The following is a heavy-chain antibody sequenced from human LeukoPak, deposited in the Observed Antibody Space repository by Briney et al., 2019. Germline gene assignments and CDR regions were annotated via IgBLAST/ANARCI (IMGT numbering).Heavy chain of an antibody. J-gene: IGHJ6*02. D-gene: IGHD3-9*01. V-gene: IGHV1-69*13. CDR1: GGTFSSYA. Sequence: SVKVSCKASGGTFSSYAISWVRQAPGQGLEWMGGIIPIFGTANYAQKFQGRVTITADESTSTAYMELSSLRSEDTAVYCCARDLPGGSPRYLRYYGMDVWGQGTTVTVS. CDR3: ARDLPGGSPRYLRYYGMDV. CDR2: IIPIFGTA.